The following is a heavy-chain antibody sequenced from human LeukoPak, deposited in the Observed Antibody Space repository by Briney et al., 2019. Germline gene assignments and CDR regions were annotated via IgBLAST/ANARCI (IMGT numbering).Heavy chain of an antibody. D-gene: IGHD3-9*01. V-gene: IGHV3-23*01. CDR3: AKDDHGPFTYYDILTGYSGYYYYYGMDV. CDR2: ISGSGGST. J-gene: IGHJ6*02. Sequence: GGSLRLSCAASGFTFSSYAMSWVRQAPGKGLEWVSAISGSGGSTYYADSVKGRFTISRDNSKNTLYLQMNSLRAEDTAVYYCAKDDHGPFTYYDILTGYSGYYYYYGMDVWGQGATVTVSS. CDR1: GFTFSSYA.